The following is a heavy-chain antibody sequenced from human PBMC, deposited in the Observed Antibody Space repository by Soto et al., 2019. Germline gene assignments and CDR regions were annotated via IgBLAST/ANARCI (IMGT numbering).Heavy chain of an antibody. Sequence: PGGSLRLSCAASGFTFSSYWMHWVRQAPGKGLVWVSRINSDGSSTSYADSVKGRFTISRDNAKNTLYLQMNSLREEDTAVYYCARATRHRKHTFIRYSSGWYDYWREGTVVTVYS. D-gene: IGHD6-19*01. J-gene: IGHJ4*02. CDR1: GFTFSSYW. CDR2: INSDGSST. CDR3: ARATRHRKHTFIRYSSGWYDY. V-gene: IGHV3-74*01.